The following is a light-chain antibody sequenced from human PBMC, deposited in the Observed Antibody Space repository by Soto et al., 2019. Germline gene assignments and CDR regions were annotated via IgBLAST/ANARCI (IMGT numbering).Light chain of an antibody. CDR3: QQRSNWPRT. Sequence: EIVLTQSPATLSLSPGERATLSCRASQSVSSSLGWYQQIPGQAPRLLIYDASNRATGIPARFSGSGSGTDFTLTISSLEPEDFAVYYCQQRSNWPRTVGQGTKLELK. CDR2: DAS. J-gene: IGKJ2*01. CDR1: QSVSSS. V-gene: IGKV3-11*01.